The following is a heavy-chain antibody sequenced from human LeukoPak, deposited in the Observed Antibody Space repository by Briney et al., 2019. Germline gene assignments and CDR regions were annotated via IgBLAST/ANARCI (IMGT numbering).Heavy chain of an antibody. D-gene: IGHD2-15*01. Sequence: PGRSLRLSCAASGFTFSSYAMTWVRQAPGKGLEWVSGISSSGGTTFYGDSVKGRFTISRDNSKNTLYLQMDSLRAEDTALYYCAKDNVRLRDGPYFLEYWGPGTLVTVSS. CDR2: ISSSGGTT. CDR1: GFTFSSYA. V-gene: IGHV3-23*01. J-gene: IGHJ4*02. CDR3: AKDNVRLRDGPYFLEY.